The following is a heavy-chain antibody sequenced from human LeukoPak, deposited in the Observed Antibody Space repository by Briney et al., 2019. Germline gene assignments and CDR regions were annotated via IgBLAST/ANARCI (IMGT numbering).Heavy chain of an antibody. D-gene: IGHD5-24*01. CDR2: INPNSGDT. J-gene: IGHJ4*02. CDR3: ARDMTLEMATKSGHLVDY. V-gene: IGHV1-2*02. CDR1: GYTFTGFY. Sequence: ASVKVSCKASGYTFTGFYIHWVRQAPGQGPEWMGWINPNSGDTYYAQTFQGRVTMTRDTSISTAYMELSRLRSDDTAVYYCARDMTLEMATKSGHLVDYWGQGTLVTVSS.